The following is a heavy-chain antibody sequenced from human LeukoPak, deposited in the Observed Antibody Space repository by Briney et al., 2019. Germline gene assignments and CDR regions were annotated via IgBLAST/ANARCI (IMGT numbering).Heavy chain of an antibody. CDR2: INHSGST. Sequence: SETPSLTCAVYGGSFSGYYWSWIRQPPGKGLEWIGEINHSGSTNYNPSLKSRVTISVDTSKNQFSLKLSSVTAADTAVYYCARGRYYGSGSYYNVLDLDYWGQGTLVTVSS. CDR1: GGSFSGYY. CDR3: ARGRYYGSGSYYNVLDLDY. J-gene: IGHJ4*02. D-gene: IGHD3-10*01. V-gene: IGHV4-34*01.